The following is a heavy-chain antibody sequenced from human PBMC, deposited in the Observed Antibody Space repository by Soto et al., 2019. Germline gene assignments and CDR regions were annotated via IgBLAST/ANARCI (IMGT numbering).Heavy chain of an antibody. CDR1: GFTFSSYW. CDR3: ARIASAGRGWDV. V-gene: IGHV3-7*01. Sequence: EVQLVESGGGLVQPGGSLRLSCAASGFTFSSYWMSWVRQAPVKGLEWVGNIKQDGSEKNYVDFMEGRFTNSRDNAENSLYLQMNSLRVEDTAVYYCARIASAGRGWDVWGQGTTVVVSS. J-gene: IGHJ6*02. D-gene: IGHD6-13*01. CDR2: IKQDGSEK.